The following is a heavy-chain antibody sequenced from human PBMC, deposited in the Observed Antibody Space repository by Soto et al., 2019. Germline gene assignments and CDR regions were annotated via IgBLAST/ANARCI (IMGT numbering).Heavy chain of an antibody. J-gene: IGHJ6*02. CDR2: INPNSGGT. CDR1: GCTFASYG. Sequence: ASVKVSCKASGCTFASYGISWVRQAPGQGLEWMGWINPNSGGTNYAQKFQGRVTMTRDTSISTAYMELSRLRSDDTAVYYCARNQVHYDFWSGSYYYGMDVWGQGTTVTVSS. CDR3: ARNQVHYDFWSGSYYYGMDV. D-gene: IGHD3-3*01. V-gene: IGHV1-2*02.